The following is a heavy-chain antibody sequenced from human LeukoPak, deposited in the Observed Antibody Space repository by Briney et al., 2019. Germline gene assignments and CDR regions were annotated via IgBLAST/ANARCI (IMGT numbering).Heavy chain of an antibody. CDR3: YVAAIFRAFDY. CDR1: GYTFTGYY. D-gene: IGHD5-12*01. CDR2: INPNSGGT. V-gene: IGHV1-2*02. J-gene: IGHJ4*02. Sequence: ASVKVSCKASGYTFTGYYMHWVRQAPGQGLEWMGWINPNSGGTNYAQKFQGRVTMTRDTSISTAYMELSRLRSDDTAVYCCYVAAIFRAFDYWGQGTLVTVSS.